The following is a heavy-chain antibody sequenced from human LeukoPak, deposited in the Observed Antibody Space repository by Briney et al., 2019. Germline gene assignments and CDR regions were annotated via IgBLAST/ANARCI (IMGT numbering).Heavy chain of an antibody. J-gene: IGHJ4*02. Sequence: GGSLRLSCAASGFTFSSYGMHWVRQAPGKGLEWISHISRSSTTIYYADSVKGRFTISRDNAKNSLFLQMNSLRAEDTAVYFCTSAVGYWGQGTLVTVSS. V-gene: IGHV3-48*04. CDR1: GFTFSSYG. D-gene: IGHD1-26*01. CDR3: TSAVGY. CDR2: ISRSSTTI.